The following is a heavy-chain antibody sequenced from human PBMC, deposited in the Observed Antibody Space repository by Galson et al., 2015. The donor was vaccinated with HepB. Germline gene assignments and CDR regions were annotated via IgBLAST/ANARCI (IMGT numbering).Heavy chain of an antibody. J-gene: IGHJ4*02. Sequence: SVKVSCKASKYTFSDYYIHWVRQAPGQGLEWMGWIFPNSGGTTYAQVSQGRVTLTSDTSINTAYMYLSSLTSDDTAVYYCARGRSKWELLRDYFDYWGQGTLVTVSS. CDR1: KYTFSDYY. V-gene: IGHV1-2*02. CDR2: IFPNSGGT. D-gene: IGHD1-26*01. CDR3: ARGRSKWELLRDYFDY.